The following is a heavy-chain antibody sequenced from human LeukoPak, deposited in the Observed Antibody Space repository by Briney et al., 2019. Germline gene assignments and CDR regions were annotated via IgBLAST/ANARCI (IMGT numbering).Heavy chain of an antibody. V-gene: IGHV3-21*01. D-gene: IGHD4-17*01. CDR3: ARFGDYGDYFSGVDY. Sequence: PGGSLRLSCAASGFTFSSYSMNWVRQAPGKGLEWVSSISSSSSYIYYADSVKGRFTNSRDNAKNSLYLQMNSLRAEDTAVYYCARFGDYGDYFSGVDYWGQGTLVTVSS. J-gene: IGHJ4*02. CDR2: ISSSSSYI. CDR1: GFTFSSYS.